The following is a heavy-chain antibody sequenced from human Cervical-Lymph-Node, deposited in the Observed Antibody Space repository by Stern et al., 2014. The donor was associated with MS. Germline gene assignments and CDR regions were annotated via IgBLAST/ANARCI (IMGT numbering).Heavy chain of an antibody. CDR3: ARERKVERSARLLVSFDV. V-gene: IGHV4-34*01. D-gene: IGHD1-1*01. J-gene: IGHJ3*01. CDR1: GASFRDNY. Sequence: QVQLQQWGAGLLRPSETLSLTCAVHGASFRDNYWRWIRQTPGKGLEWIGEINSSGVTRYNPSLMSRATLPVDPSRNQFSLKLSSLTAADTAMYYCARERKVERSARLLVSFDVWGQGTLVTVSS. CDR2: INSSGVT.